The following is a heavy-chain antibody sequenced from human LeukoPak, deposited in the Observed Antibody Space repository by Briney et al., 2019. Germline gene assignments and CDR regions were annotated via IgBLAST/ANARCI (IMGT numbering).Heavy chain of an antibody. J-gene: IGHJ4*02. CDR1: GGSISSYY. V-gene: IGHV4-59*01. D-gene: IGHD3-22*01. CDR3: ARAYYYDSSGYPVVDY. Sequence: TSETLSLTCTVSGGSISSYYWSWIRQPPGKGLEWIGYIYYSGSTNYNPSLKSRVTISVDTSKNQFSLKLSSVTAADTAVYYCARAYYYDSSGYPVVDYWGQGTLVTVSS. CDR2: IYYSGST.